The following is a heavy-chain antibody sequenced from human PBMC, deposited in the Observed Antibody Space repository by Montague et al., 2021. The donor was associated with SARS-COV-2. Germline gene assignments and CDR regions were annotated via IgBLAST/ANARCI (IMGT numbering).Heavy chain of an antibody. CDR3: ANADRCSSGSCYSPFDS. Sequence: SETLSLTCTASGDSVKTNLYYWGWIRQPPGKGLEWIGNIYYTGTTYYNPSLKSRVTMSVDTSKNQFSLKLTSVTAADTAVYYCANADRCSSGSCYSPFDSWGQGSLVTVS. J-gene: IGHJ4*02. CDR1: GDSVKTNLYY. V-gene: IGHV4-39*01. D-gene: IGHD2-15*01. CDR2: IYYTGTT.